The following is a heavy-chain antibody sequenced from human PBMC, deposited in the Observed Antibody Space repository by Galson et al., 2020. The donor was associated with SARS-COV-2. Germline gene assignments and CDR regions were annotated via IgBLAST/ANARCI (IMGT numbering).Heavy chain of an antibody. CDR1: GFTFSGSS. Sequence: GGSLRLSCAASGFTFSGSSMHWVRQASGKGLEWVGRMRSKADSYAAAYAATVRGRFTISRDDSKNTAYLQMNSLTTEDTAMYYCTSGDPGLGGMDVWGQGTTVTVSS. V-gene: IGHV3-73*01. D-gene: IGHD2-21*02. CDR3: TSGDPGLGGMDV. CDR2: MRSKADSYAA. J-gene: IGHJ6*02.